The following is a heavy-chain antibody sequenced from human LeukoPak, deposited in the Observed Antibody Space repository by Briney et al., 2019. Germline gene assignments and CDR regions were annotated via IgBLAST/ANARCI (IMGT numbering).Heavy chain of an antibody. Sequence: TSHTLSLTCTVSGGSISSVDYYWSWIRQPPGKGLEWIGYIYYSGSTYYNPSLKSRVTISVDTSKNQFSLKLSSVTAADTAVYYCARDYDFWSGYDAFDIWGQGTMVTVSS. CDR1: GGSISSVDYY. CDR3: ARDYDFWSGYDAFDI. V-gene: IGHV4-30-4*01. J-gene: IGHJ3*02. CDR2: IYYSGST. D-gene: IGHD3-3*01.